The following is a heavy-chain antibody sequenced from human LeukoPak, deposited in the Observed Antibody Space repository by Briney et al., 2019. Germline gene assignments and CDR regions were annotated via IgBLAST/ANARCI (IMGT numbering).Heavy chain of an antibody. V-gene: IGHV1-8*01. J-gene: IGHJ4*02. Sequence: ASVKVSCKASGYTFTSYDINWVRQATGQGLEWMGWTNPNSGNTGYAQKFQGRVTMTRNTSISTAYMELSSLRSEDTAVYYCAREPGRYFDWLLSGGTDYWGQGTLVTVSS. CDR2: TNPNSGNT. CDR3: AREPGRYFDWLLSGGTDY. D-gene: IGHD3-9*01. CDR1: GYTFTSYD.